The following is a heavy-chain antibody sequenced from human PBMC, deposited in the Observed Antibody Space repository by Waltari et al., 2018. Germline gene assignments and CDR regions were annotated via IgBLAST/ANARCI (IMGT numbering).Heavy chain of an antibody. V-gene: IGHV3-74*03. J-gene: IGHJ4*02. CDR2: IKSDGTNI. D-gene: IGHD2-15*01. Sequence: EVQLVESGGGLVQPGGSLRLSCAVSGFLYNDYWMDWVRQAPGHGLVWVSRIKSDGTNIKYADSVRGRFTISRDSAKNTFYLQMNSLRAEDTAVYYCTRNPGYWGQGTLVTVAS. CDR1: GFLYNDYW. CDR3: TRNPGY.